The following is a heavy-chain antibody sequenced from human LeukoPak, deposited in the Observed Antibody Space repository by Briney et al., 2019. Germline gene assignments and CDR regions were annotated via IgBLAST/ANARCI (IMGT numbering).Heavy chain of an antibody. Sequence: SQTLSLTCTVSGGSISSGSYYWSWIRQPAGKGLEWIGRIYTSGSTNYNPSLKSRVTISVDTSKNQFSLKLSSVTAADTAVYYCARRTEWPYYCSMDVWGQGTTVTVSS. CDR2: IYTSGST. CDR1: GGSISSGSYY. V-gene: IGHV4-61*02. CDR3: ARRTEWPYYCSMDV. J-gene: IGHJ6*02. D-gene: IGHD3-3*01.